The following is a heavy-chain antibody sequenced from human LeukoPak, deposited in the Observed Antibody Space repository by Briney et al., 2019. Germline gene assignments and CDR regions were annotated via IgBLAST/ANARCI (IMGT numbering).Heavy chain of an antibody. V-gene: IGHV4-59*01. D-gene: IGHD2/OR15-2a*01. CDR3: ARDPEYSADIPIHYYYYGMDV. CDR1: GGSISSYY. CDR2: IYYSGST. J-gene: IGHJ6*02. Sequence: PSETLSLTCTVSGGSISSYYWSWIRQPPGKGLEWIGYIYYSGSTNYNPSLKSRVTISVDTSKNQFSLKLSSVTAADTAVYYCARDPEYSADIPIHYYYYGMDVWGQGTTVTVSS.